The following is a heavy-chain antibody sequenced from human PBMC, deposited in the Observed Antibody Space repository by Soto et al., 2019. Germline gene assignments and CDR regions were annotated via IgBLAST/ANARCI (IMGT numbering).Heavy chain of an antibody. Sequence: GGSLRLSCAASGFTFSSYWMHWVRQAPGKGLVWVSRINSDGSSTSYADSVKGRFTISRDNAKNTLYLQMNSLRAEDTAVYYCARGSFGPYNWFDPWGQGTLVTVSS. V-gene: IGHV3-74*01. D-gene: IGHD3-10*01. CDR3: ARGSFGPYNWFDP. CDR2: INSDGSST. J-gene: IGHJ5*02. CDR1: GFTFSSYW.